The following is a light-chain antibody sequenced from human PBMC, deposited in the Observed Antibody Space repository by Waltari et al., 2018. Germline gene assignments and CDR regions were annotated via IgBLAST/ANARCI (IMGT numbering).Light chain of an antibody. J-gene: IGLJ3*02. CDR3: YSYVGSSTSV. CDR1: SGDVGGYKF. Sequence: QSVLPQPASVSGSPGQSIPISCPGVSGDVGGYKFVSWYQHHPGKVPKLLIFEASNRPSGGSYRCSGAKSGDTASLTISGLQAENEADYYCYSYVGSSTSVVGGGTKVTVL. CDR2: EAS. V-gene: IGLV2-23*01.